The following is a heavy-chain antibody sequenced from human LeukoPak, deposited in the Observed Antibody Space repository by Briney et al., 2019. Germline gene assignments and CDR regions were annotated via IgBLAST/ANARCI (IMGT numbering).Heavy chain of an antibody. CDR2: ISSDGTYN. V-gene: IGHV3-30*04. CDR3: ARGRIGVLRGVTGPTDY. D-gene: IGHD3-10*01. CDR1: GFTFSSCA. J-gene: IGHJ4*02. Sequence: GGSLRLSCTASGFTFSSCAMYWVRQAPGKGLEWVAIISSDGTYNYYADSVKGRFTISRDNSQNTLYLQMNSLRADDTAVYYCARGRIGVLRGVTGPTDYWGQGTLVTVS.